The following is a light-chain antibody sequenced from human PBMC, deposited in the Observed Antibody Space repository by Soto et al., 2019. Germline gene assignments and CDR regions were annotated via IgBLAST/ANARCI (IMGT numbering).Light chain of an antibody. Sequence: EIVLTQSPGTLSLSPGERAILSCRASQSVSSSYLAWYQQKPGQTPRLLMYGASSRATGIPDRFSGRGSGTDSPVPISRLEPEDSALYYCQQSGNSPPLNLGGGTKVEIK. CDR2: GAS. V-gene: IGKV3-20*01. CDR1: QSVSSSY. CDR3: QQSGNSPPLN. J-gene: IGKJ4*01.